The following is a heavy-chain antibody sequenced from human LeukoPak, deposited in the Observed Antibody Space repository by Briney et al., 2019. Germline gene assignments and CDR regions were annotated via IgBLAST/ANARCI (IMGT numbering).Heavy chain of an antibody. J-gene: IGHJ4*02. CDR2: ISGSGGST. CDR3: AKDLHYGDYSDY. CDR1: GFTFSSYA. Sequence: TGGSLRLSCAASGFTFSSYAMSWVRQAPGKGLEWVSAISGSGGSTYYADSVKGRFTISRDNSKNTLYLQMNSLRAEDTAVYYCAKDLHYGDYSDYWGQGTLVTVSS. V-gene: IGHV3-23*01. D-gene: IGHD4-17*01.